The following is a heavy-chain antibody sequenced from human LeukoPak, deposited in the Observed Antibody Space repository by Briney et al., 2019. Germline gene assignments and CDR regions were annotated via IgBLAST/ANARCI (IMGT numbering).Heavy chain of an antibody. Sequence: ASVKVSCKASGYTFTGYYMHWVRQAPGQGLEWMGWINPNSGGTNYAQKFQGRVTMTRDTSISTAYMELSRLRSDDTAVYYCARDSMSPPPYYYYYMDVWGKGTTVTISS. CDR2: INPNSGGT. CDR3: ARDSMSPPPYYYYYMDV. CDR1: GYTFTGYY. J-gene: IGHJ6*03. V-gene: IGHV1-2*02.